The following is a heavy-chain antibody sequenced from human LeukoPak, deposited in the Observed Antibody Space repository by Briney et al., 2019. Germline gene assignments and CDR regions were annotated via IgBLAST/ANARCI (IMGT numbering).Heavy chain of an antibody. J-gene: IGHJ6*02. Sequence: SETLSLTCTVSGGSISSYYWGWIRQPPGKGLEWIGYIYYSGSTNYNPSLKSRVTISVDTSKNQFSLKLSSVTAADTAVYYCARDGYSGYDSYYYYYGMDVWGQGTTVTVSS. CDR2: IYYSGST. V-gene: IGHV4-59*01. CDR3: ARDGYSGYDSYYYYYGMDV. D-gene: IGHD5-12*01. CDR1: GGSISSYY.